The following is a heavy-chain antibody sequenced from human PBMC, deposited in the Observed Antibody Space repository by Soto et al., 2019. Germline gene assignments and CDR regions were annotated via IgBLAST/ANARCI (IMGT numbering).Heavy chain of an antibody. CDR3: ARSSITPRLFMYPFDY. CDR2: IYYDGNT. Sequence: SETLSLTCTVSGGSITSSSHYWGWIRQPPGKGLECIGNIYYDGNTYYNPSLKSRVTVSLDTSKNQFSLRLNSVTAADTAVYYCARSSITPRLFMYPFDYWGQGTLVTVSS. CDR1: GGSITSSSHY. D-gene: IGHD6-6*01. J-gene: IGHJ4*02. V-gene: IGHV4-39*01.